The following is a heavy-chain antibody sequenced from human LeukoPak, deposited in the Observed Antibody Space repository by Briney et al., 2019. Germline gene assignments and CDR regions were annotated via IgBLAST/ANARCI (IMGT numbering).Heavy chain of an antibody. V-gene: IGHV3-21*01. CDR3: ARLSRAAAGR. CDR1: GFTFSSYS. Sequence: PGGSLRLSCAASGFTFSSYSMNWVRQAPGKGLEWISSISSSSSYIYYADSVKGRFTISRDNAKNSLYLQMNSLRAEDTAVYYCARLSRAAAGRWGQGTLVTVSS. D-gene: IGHD6-13*01. J-gene: IGHJ4*02. CDR2: ISSSSSYI.